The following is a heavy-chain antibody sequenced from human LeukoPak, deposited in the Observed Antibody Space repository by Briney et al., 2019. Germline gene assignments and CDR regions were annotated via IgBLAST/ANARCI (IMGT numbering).Heavy chain of an antibody. V-gene: IGHV4-59*01. D-gene: IGHD5-18*01. CDR3: ARARFDTAMAL. J-gene: IGHJ6*04. Sequence: SETLSLTCTVSGGSISSYYWSWIRQPPGKGLEWIGYIYYSGSTNYNPSLKSRVTISVDTSKNQFSLKLSSVTAADTAVYYCARARFDTAMALWGKGTTVTVSS. CDR2: IYYSGST. CDR1: GGSISSYY.